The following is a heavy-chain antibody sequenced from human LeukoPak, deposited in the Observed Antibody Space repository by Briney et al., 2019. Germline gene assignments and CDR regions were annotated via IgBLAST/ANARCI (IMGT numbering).Heavy chain of an antibody. V-gene: IGHV3-48*01. CDR1: GFTFSSYS. CDR2: ISSSSSTI. D-gene: IGHD3-16*02. Sequence: PGGSLRLSCAASGFTFSSYSMNWVRQAPGKGLEWVSYISSSSSTIYYADSVKGRFTISRDNSKNTLYLQMNSLRAEDTAVYYCAKIGVYQAFGGVIALYYFDYWGQGTLVTVSS. J-gene: IGHJ4*02. CDR3: AKIGVYQAFGGVIALYYFDY.